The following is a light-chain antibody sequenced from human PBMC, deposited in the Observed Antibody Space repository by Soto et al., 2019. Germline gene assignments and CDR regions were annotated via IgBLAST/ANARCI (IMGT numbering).Light chain of an antibody. J-gene: IGKJ5*01. CDR2: GAS. CDR3: QQYNNWPPIT. Sequence: EIMMTQPPATLPVSPGERATLSCRASQSVSSNLAWYQQKPGQAPRFLIYGASTRATGIPARFSGSGSGTEFTLTISSLQSEDFAVYYCQQYNNWPPITFGQGTRLEIK. CDR1: QSVSSN. V-gene: IGKV3-15*01.